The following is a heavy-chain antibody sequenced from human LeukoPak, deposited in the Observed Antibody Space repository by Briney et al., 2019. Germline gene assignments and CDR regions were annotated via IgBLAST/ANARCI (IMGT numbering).Heavy chain of an antibody. CDR2: ISAYNGNT. V-gene: IGHV1-18*01. CDR1: GYTFTSYG. J-gene: IGHJ5*02. CDR3: ARDYGPGIAIPHWFDP. D-gene: IGHD6-13*01. Sequence: ASVKVSCKASGYTFTSYGISWVRQAPGQGLEWMGWISAYNGNTNYAQKLQGRVTMTTDTSTSTAYMELRSLRSDDTAVYYGARDYGPGIAIPHWFDPWGQGTLVTVPS.